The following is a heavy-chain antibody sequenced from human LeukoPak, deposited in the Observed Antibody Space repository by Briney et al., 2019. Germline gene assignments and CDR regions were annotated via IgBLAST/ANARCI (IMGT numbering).Heavy chain of an antibody. CDR3: ARRWPHSSGYYLFDY. CDR2: IIPIFGAT. Sequence: PGKVSRKGSGSTVTNHGFRWGGQGPGQRLGWEGGIIPIFGATNYAEKFQGRVTITTDDSTSTGYMELSSLTSEDTAVYYCARRWPHSSGYYLFDYWGQGTLVTVSS. V-gene: IGHV1-69*05. J-gene: IGHJ4*02. CDR1: GSTVTNHG. D-gene: IGHD3-22*01.